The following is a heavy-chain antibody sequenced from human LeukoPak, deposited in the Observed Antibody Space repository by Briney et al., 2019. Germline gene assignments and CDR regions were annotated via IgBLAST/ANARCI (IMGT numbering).Heavy chain of an antibody. CDR2: IYYSGST. CDR3: ARRLWGGIPKYPLDY. D-gene: IGHD3-16*01. Sequence: PSETLSLTCTVSGGSISSSSYYWGWIRQPPGKGLEWIGSIYYSGSTYYNPSLKSRVTISVDTSKNQFSLKLSSVTAADTAVYYCARRLWGGIPKYPLDYWGQGTLVTVSS. V-gene: IGHV4-39*01. CDR1: GGSISSSSYY. J-gene: IGHJ4*02.